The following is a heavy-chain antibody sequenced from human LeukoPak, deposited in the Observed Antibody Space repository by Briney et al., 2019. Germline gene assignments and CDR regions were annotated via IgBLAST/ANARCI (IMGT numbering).Heavy chain of an antibody. CDR2: ISYTGST. CDR1: GGSINNYY. Sequence: SEALSLTCTVSGGSINNYYWGWVRQPPGKGLEWLGSISYTGSTYYNPSLKSRVPISADTSNNKFSLKLTSVNAADTAVYYCARHRHSHCYDYWGQGTLVTVSS. CDR3: ARHRHSHCYDY. J-gene: IGHJ4*02. V-gene: IGHV4-39*01. D-gene: IGHD5-18*01.